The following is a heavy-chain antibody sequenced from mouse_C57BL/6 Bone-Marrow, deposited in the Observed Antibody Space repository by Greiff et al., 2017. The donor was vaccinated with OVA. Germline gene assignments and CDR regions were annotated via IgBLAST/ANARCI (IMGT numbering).Heavy chain of an antibody. J-gene: IGHJ1*03. V-gene: IGHV1-69*01. CDR1: GYTFTSYW. Sequence: VKLQQPGAELVMPGASVKLSCKASGYTFTSYWMHWVKQRPGQGLEWIGEIDPSDSYTNYNQKFKGKSTLTVDKSSSTAYMQLSSLTSEDSAVYYCARELPHYYGSSYWYFDVWGTGTTVTVSS. CDR2: IDPSDSYT. CDR3: ARELPHYYGSSYWYFDV. D-gene: IGHD1-1*01.